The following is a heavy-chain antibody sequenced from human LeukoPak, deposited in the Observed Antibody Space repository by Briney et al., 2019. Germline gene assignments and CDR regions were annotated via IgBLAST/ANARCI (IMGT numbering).Heavy chain of an antibody. D-gene: IGHD3-3*01. V-gene: IGHV4-59*01. Sequence: SETLSLTCTVSGGSISSYYWSWIRQPPGKGLEWIGHIYYSGSTNYNASLKSRVTISVDTSKNQLSLKLSSVTAADTAVYYCARLVPERFFQLNPEGYYDYWGQGTLVTVSS. CDR1: GGSISSYY. CDR2: IYYSGST. CDR3: ARLVPERFFQLNPEGYYDY. J-gene: IGHJ4*02.